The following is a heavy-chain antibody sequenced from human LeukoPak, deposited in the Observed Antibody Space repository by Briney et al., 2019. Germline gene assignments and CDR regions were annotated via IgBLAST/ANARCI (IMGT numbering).Heavy chain of an antibody. J-gene: IGHJ4*02. V-gene: IGHV4-59*01. Sequence: PSETLSLTCTVSGGSISSYYWSWIRQPPGKGLEWIGYIYYSGSTNYNPSLKSRVTISVDTSKNQFSLKLSSVTAADTAVYYCVRRIGSYYPDWGQGTLVTVSS. CDR2: IYYSGST. CDR3: VRRIGSYYPD. CDR1: GGSISSYY. D-gene: IGHD1-26*01.